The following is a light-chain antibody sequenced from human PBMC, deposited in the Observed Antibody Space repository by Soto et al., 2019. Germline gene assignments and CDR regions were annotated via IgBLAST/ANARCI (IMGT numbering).Light chain of an antibody. CDR1: QSVSSSF. J-gene: IGKJ2*01. Sequence: EIVLTQSPGTLSLSPGEGATLSCRASQSVSSSFLAWYQQKPGQAPRLLIYGASSRATGIPDRFRGSGSGTDFTLTISRLEPEDFAVYYCQQYDSSPYTFGQGTKLEIK. CDR3: QQYDSSPYT. V-gene: IGKV3-20*01. CDR2: GAS.